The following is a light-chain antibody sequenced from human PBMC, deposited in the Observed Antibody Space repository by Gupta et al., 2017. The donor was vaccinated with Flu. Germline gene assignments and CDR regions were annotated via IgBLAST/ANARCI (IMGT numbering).Light chain of an antibody. CDR1: QSSSSW. J-gene: IGKJ1*01. V-gene: IGKV1-5*03. CDR2: KAS. CDR3: QQYTGLWT. Sequence: SPSTPSASVGSRVTITCRARQSSSSWLAWYQKKPGKAPKLLIYKASTLESGVPSRFSSSGSGTEFTLTISSLQPDDFATYYCQQYTGLWTFGQGTTVEIK.